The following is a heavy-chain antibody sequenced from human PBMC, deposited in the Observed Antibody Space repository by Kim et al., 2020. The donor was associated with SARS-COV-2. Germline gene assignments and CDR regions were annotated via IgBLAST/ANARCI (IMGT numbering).Heavy chain of an antibody. J-gene: IGHJ4*02. D-gene: IGHD6-19*01. V-gene: IGHV1-3*01. CDR1: GYTFTSYA. CDR2: INAGNGNT. CDR3: ARAPGKHSSGWLYFDY. Sequence: ASVKVSCKASGYTFTSYAMHWVRQAPGQRLEWMGWINAGNGNTKYSQKFQGRVTITRDTSASTAYMELSSLRSEDTAVYYCARAPGKHSSGWLYFDYWGQGTLVTVSS.